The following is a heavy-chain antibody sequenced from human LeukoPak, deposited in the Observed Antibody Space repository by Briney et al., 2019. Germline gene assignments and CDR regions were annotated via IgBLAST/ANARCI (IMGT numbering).Heavy chain of an antibody. D-gene: IGHD5-24*01. V-gene: IGHV3-23*01. CDR1: GFTFSSYA. J-gene: IGHJ3*01. CDR2: ISGSGGST. Sequence: GGSLRLSCAASGFTFSSYAMSWVRQSPGKGLEWVSAISGSGGSTYYADSVKGRFTISRDNSKNTLSLQMNSLRVEDTAMYFCAKDIQLSTWGLGTMVTVSS. CDR3: AKDIQLST.